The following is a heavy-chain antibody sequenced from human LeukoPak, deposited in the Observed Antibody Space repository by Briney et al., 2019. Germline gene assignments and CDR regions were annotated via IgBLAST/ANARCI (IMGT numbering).Heavy chain of an antibody. Sequence: QPGGSLRLSRAASGFTVSSNYMSWVRQAPGKGLEWASILYSDGSTYYADSVKGRFTISRDNSKNTLYLQMNSLRAEDTAVYYCARERSGWSYTFDYWGQGTLVTVSS. D-gene: IGHD6-19*01. V-gene: IGHV3-53*01. CDR2: LYSDGST. J-gene: IGHJ4*02. CDR1: GFTVSSNY. CDR3: ARERSGWSYTFDY.